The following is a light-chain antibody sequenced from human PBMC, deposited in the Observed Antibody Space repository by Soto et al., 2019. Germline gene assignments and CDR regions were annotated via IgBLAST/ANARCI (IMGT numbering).Light chain of an antibody. CDR3: SSHTSSSTPYV. CDR2: DVS. J-gene: IGLJ1*01. Sequence: QSALTQPASVSGSPGQSITISCTGTSSDVGSYNLVSWYQQHPSKAPKLIIYDVSSRPSGVSNRFSGSKSGNTASLTISGLQAEDEADYYCSSHTSSSTPYVFGTGTKLTVL. CDR1: SSDVGSYNL. V-gene: IGLV2-14*02.